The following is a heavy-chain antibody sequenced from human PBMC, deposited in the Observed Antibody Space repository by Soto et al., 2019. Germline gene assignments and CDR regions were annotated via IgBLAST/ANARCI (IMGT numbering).Heavy chain of an antibody. CDR3: ATYTKYDIVTGYYPC. Sequence: EVQLVESGGGLVQPGGSLRLSCAASGFTISSNYMSWVRQAPGKGLEWVSVIYAGGNTYYADSVKGRLTISRDNSKNTMYLQMNSLRAEDTAVYYCATYTKYDIVTGYYPCWGQGTLVTVSS. CDR2: IYAGGNT. D-gene: IGHD3-9*01. CDR1: GFTISSNY. V-gene: IGHV3-66*01. J-gene: IGHJ4*02.